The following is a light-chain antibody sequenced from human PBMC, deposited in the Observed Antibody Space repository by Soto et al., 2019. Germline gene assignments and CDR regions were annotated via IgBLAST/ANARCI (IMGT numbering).Light chain of an antibody. CDR3: QQYGSYA. CDR2: GAS. CDR1: QSVNDYY. V-gene: IGKV3-20*01. J-gene: IGKJ3*01. Sequence: EIVLTQSPGTLSLSPGERATLSCRVSQSVNDYYLAWYQQKPGQAPRLLIYGASSRATGIPDRFSGSGSGTDFTLTISRLEPEDFAVYYCQQYGSYAFGPGTKVDI.